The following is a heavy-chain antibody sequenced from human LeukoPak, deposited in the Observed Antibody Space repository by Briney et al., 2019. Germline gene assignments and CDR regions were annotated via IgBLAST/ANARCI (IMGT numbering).Heavy chain of an antibody. V-gene: IGHV4-59*08. CDR1: GGSISSYY. J-gene: IGHJ4*02. CDR3: ARHGASGGYLYYFDY. CDR2: IYYSGST. Sequence: SETLSLTCTVSGGSISSYYWSWIRQPPGKGLEWIGYIYYSGSTNYNPSLKSRVTISVDTSMNQFSLKLSSVTAADTAVYFCARHGASGGYLYYFDYWGQGTLVTVSS. D-gene: IGHD1-26*01.